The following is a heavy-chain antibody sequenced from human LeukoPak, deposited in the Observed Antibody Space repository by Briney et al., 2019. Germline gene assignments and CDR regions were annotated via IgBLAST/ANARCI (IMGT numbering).Heavy chain of an antibody. D-gene: IGHD2-15*01. V-gene: IGHV1-24*01. CDR3: ARVGSWGSSHGMDV. CDR1: GDTLTELS. Sequence: ASVKVSCKVSGDTLTELSTHWVRQAPGKGLEWMGGFDPEHGEMIYAQKLQGRVTMTEDRSTDTAYMELSSLRSEDTAVYYCARVGSWGSSHGMDVWGQGTTVTVSS. J-gene: IGHJ6*02. CDR2: FDPEHGEM.